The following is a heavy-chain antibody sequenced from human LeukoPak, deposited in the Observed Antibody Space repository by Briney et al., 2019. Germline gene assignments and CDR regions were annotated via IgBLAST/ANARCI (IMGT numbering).Heavy chain of an antibody. CDR2: ISSSSTYI. V-gene: IGHV3-21*01. CDR3: ARGRIAAAGTPYADY. Sequence: PGGSLRLSCAASGFTFNSYTMNWVRQAPGKGLEWVSSISSSSTYIYYADSVKGRFTISRDNAKNSLYLQMNSLRAEDTAVYYCARGRIAAAGTPYADYWGQGTLVTVSS. J-gene: IGHJ4*02. D-gene: IGHD6-13*01. CDR1: GFTFNSYT.